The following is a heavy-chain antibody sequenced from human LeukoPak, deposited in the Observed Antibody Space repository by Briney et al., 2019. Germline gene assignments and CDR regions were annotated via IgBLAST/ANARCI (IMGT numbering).Heavy chain of an antibody. CDR1: GYSFTSYW. CDR3: ARQGTVRGVNNWFDP. D-gene: IGHD3-10*01. J-gene: IGHJ5*02. CDR2: IYPGDSDT. Sequence: GESLKISCKGSGYSFTSYWIGWVRQMPGKGLEGMSIIYPGDSDTRYSPSFQGQVTISADKSISTAYLRWSSLKASDTAMYYCARQGTVRGVNNWFDPWGQGTLVTVSS. V-gene: IGHV5-51*01.